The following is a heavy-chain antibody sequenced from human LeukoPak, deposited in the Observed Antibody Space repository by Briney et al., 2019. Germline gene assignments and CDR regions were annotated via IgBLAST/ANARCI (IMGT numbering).Heavy chain of an antibody. J-gene: IGHJ4*02. CDR2: INGGGSTTNYA. V-gene: IGHV3-23*01. CDR3: AKFYDILTGYFDY. D-gene: IGHD3-9*01. Sequence: GASLRLSCAASGFTFSSSAMTWVRQSPGKGLEWVSAINGGGSTTNYAYYADSVKGRFTISRDDSKNALYLQMNSLRAEDTAVYYCAKFYDILTGYFDYWGQGTLVTSST. CDR1: GFTFSSSA.